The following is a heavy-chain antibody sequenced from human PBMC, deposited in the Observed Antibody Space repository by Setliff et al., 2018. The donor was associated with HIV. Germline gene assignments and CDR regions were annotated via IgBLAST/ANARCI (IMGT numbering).Heavy chain of an antibody. V-gene: IGHV4-4*07. CDR1: GGSISSYY. CDR3: ARDLSSVYAFDI. Sequence: LSLTCTVSGGSISSYYWSWIRQPAGKGLEWIGRIYTSGSTNYNPSLKSRVTMSVDTSKNQFSLTLSSVTAADTAVYYWARDLSSVYAFDIWGQGTMVTVSS. D-gene: IGHD6-19*01. J-gene: IGHJ3*02. CDR2: IYTSGST.